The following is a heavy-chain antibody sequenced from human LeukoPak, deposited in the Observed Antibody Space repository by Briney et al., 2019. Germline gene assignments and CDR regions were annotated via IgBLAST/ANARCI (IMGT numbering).Heavy chain of an antibody. Sequence: TGGSLRLSCAASGFTFSSYSMNWVRQAPGKGLEWVSSISSSSSYIYYADSVKGRFTISRDNSKNTLYLQMNSLRAEDTAVYYCAKVLLGPNYYYYYMDVWGKGTTVTVSS. CDR3: AKVLLGPNYYYYYMDV. J-gene: IGHJ6*03. CDR1: GFTFSSYS. CDR2: ISSSSSYI. D-gene: IGHD3-10*01. V-gene: IGHV3-21*04.